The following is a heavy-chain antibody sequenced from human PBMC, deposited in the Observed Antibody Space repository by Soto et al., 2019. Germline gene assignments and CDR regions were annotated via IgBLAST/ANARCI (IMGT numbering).Heavy chain of an antibody. CDR2: INAGNGNT. J-gene: IGHJ4*02. CDR1: GYTFTSYA. D-gene: IGHD5-18*01. CDR3: ARDQAMAQFDY. V-gene: IGHV1-3*01. Sequence: ASVKVSCKACGYTFTSYAMHWVRQAPGQRLEWMGWINAGNGNTKYSQKFQGRVTMTTDTSTSTAYMELRSLRSDDTAVYYCARDQAMAQFDYWGQGTLVTVSS.